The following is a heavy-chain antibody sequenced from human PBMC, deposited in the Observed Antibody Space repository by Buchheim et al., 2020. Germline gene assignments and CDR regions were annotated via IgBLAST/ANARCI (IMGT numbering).Heavy chain of an antibody. V-gene: IGHV3-30*03. CDR3: ARDVRYSSSWYSSPYFDY. Sequence: QVQLVASGGGVVQPGRSLRLSCAASGFTFSSYGMHWVRQAPGKGLEWVAVISYDGSNKYYADSVKGRFTISRDHSKNTLYLQMNSLRAEDTAVYYCARDVRYSSSWYSSPYFDYWGQGTL. CDR1: GFTFSSYG. D-gene: IGHD6-13*01. J-gene: IGHJ4*02. CDR2: ISYDGSNK.